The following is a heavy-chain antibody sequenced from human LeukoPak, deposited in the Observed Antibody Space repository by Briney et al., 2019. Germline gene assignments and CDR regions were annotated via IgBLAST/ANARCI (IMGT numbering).Heavy chain of an antibody. CDR2: ISSSSSTI. Sequence: PGVSLRLSCAASGFTFSIYSMNWVPEARGKGREGVSYISSSSSTIYYAASVKGRFTISRDNAKNSLYLQMNSLRAEDTAVYYCARPTEGGSSSWGAPFGYWGQGTLVTVSS. D-gene: IGHD6-13*01. J-gene: IGHJ4*02. CDR1: GFTFSIYS. CDR3: ARPTEGGSSSWGAPFGY. V-gene: IGHV3-48*01.